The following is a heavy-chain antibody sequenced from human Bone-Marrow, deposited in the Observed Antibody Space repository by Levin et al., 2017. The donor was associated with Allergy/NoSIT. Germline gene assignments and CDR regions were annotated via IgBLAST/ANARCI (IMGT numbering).Heavy chain of an antibody. J-gene: IGHJ6*02. Sequence: PGGSLRLSCSVSGGFISGFYWSWIRQPPGERLEWIGHISYSGSPDYNPSLKSRVTISRDTSRNQFYLKLNSVTAADTAKYYCAREVALDCWSGYRTNGMDVWGQGTTVSVSS. D-gene: IGHD3-3*01. CDR3: AREVALDCWSGYRTNGMDV. CDR1: GGFISGFY. CDR2: ISYSGSP. V-gene: IGHV4-59*01.